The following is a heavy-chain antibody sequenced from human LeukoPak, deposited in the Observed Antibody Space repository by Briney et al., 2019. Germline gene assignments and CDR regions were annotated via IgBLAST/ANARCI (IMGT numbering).Heavy chain of an antibody. CDR2: INHNGNVN. V-gene: IGHV3-7*01. Sequence: LAGGSLRLSCAASGFTFSSYWMNWARQAPGKGLEWVASINHNGNVNYYVDSVKGRFTISRDNAKNSLYLQMNSLRAEDTAVFYCARGGARSSSYYYYGMDVWGLGTTVTVSS. J-gene: IGHJ6*02. CDR3: ARGGARSSSYYYYGMDV. CDR1: GFTFSSYW. D-gene: IGHD6-13*01.